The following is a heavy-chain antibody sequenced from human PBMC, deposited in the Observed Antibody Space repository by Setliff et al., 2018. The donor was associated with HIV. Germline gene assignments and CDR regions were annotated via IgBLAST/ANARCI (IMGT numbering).Heavy chain of an antibody. V-gene: IGHV4-59*11. Sequence: PSETLSLTCTVSNDSINYQYWAWIRQPPGKGLEWIGSIYYSGNTNYNPSLESRVTISIDTSKSQFSLKLTSVSAADTAMYYCARGRRRSSTPYYFDYWGQGTLVTVSS. CDR2: IYYSGNT. CDR1: NDSINYQY. CDR3: ARGRRRSSTPYYFDY. J-gene: IGHJ4*02.